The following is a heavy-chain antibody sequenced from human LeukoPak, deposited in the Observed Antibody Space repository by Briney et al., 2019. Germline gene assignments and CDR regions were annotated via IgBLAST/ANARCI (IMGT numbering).Heavy chain of an antibody. J-gene: IGHJ4*02. CDR3: ARVRVSERLEQGYLFDY. Sequence: SQTLSLTCTVSGGSISSGDYYWSWVRQPPGKGLEWIGSIYYSGSTYYNPSLRSRVIISVDTSKNQFSLKMSSVTAADTAVYYCARVRVSERLEQGYLFDYWGQGTLVTVSS. V-gene: IGHV4-30-4*08. D-gene: IGHD2-15*01. CDR2: IYYSGST. CDR1: GGSISSGDYY.